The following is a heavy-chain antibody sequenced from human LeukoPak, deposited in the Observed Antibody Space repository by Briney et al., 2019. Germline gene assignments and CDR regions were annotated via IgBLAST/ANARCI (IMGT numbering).Heavy chain of an antibody. Sequence: PSQTLSLTCTVSGGSISSGDYYWSWIRQPPGKGLEWIGYIYYSGNTYYNPSLKSRVTISVDTSKNQFSLKLSSVTAADTAVYYCARGMSMVRGVIGDWGQGTLVTVSS. CDR1: GGSISSGDYY. D-gene: IGHD3-10*01. CDR2: IYYSGNT. V-gene: IGHV4-30-4*01. J-gene: IGHJ4*02. CDR3: ARGMSMVRGVIGD.